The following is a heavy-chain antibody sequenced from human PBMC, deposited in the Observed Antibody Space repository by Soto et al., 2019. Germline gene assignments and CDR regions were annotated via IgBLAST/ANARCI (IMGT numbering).Heavy chain of an antibody. J-gene: IGHJ4*02. D-gene: IGHD4-17*01. V-gene: IGHV3-73*01. CDR1: GFTFSGSA. Sequence: EVQLVESGGGLVQPGGSLKLSCAASGFTFSGSAMHWVRQASGKGLEWVGRIRSKANSYATVYAASVKGRFTISRDDSKNTAYLQRNSRKTEDTAVDYCTRYGDSRDYWGQGTLVTVSS. CDR3: TRYGDSRDY. CDR2: IRSKANSYAT.